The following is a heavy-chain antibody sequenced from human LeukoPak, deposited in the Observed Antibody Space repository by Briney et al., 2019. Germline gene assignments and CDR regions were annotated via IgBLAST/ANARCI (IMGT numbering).Heavy chain of an antibody. V-gene: IGHV1-2*02. CDR2: INPNSGGT. J-gene: IGHJ5*02. CDR3: AREGSAAADTNWFDP. CDR1: GYTFTGYY. Sequence: ASVKVSCKASGYTFTGYYMHWVRQAPGQGLEWMGWINPNSGGTNYAQTFQGRVTMTTDTSISTAYMELSGLRSDDTAVYSCAREGSAAADTNWFDPWGQGTLVTVSS. D-gene: IGHD6-13*01.